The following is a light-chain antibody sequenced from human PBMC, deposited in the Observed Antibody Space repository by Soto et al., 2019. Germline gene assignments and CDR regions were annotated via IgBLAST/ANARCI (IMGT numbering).Light chain of an antibody. CDR2: GAS. J-gene: IGKJ1*01. CDR3: QQYHSWPGT. V-gene: IGKV2-30*01. Sequence: DVVMTQSPLSLPVPLGQPASISCRSVQGLVLSDGNTYLSWYQQKPGQAPRLLIYGASTRATGRPARFSGSGSGTEFTLTISSLQSEDFAVYYCQQYHSWPGTFGQGTKVDIK. CDR1: QGLVLSDGNTY.